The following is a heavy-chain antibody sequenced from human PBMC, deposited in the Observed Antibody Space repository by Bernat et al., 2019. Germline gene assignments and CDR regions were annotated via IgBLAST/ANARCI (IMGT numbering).Heavy chain of an antibody. CDR2: ISNDGSKK. CDR3: ARGQGYCSGGTCLRFDY. Sequence: VQLVESGGGAVHPGRSLGLSCAASGFTFNNYGMHWVRQAPDKGLEWVAFISNDGSKKYYADSVKGRFTISRDNSGNTLYLQMNSLRAEDTAVYYCARGQGYCSGGTCLRFDYWGQGTLVTVSS. CDR1: GFTFNNYG. D-gene: IGHD2-15*01. J-gene: IGHJ4*02. V-gene: IGHV3-30*03.